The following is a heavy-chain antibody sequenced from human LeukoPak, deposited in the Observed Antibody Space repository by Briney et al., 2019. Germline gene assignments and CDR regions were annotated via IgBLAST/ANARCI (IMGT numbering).Heavy chain of an antibody. CDR3: ARVAGATIFDS. V-gene: IGHV3-23*01. CDR1: GFAFSSYD. J-gene: IGHJ4*02. D-gene: IGHD1-26*01. Sequence: GGSLRLFCAASGFAFSSYDMSWVRQAPGKGLEWVSDLTGSGGSTYYPYSVKGRFTISRDNSKNTLYMQINTLRAEDTAVYYYARVAGATIFDSWGQGTLVTVSS. CDR2: LTGSGGST.